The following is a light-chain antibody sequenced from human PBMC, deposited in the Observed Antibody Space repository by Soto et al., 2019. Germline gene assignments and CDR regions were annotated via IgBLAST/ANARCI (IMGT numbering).Light chain of an antibody. J-gene: IGKJ5*01. Sequence: EIVLTQSPGILSLSPGERATLSCRASQFVSSNLAWYQQRPGQAPRLLIYGASTRATGIPARFSGSGSGTEFTLTISNLQSEDFAVYFCQQYHNWPPITFGQGTRLEI. CDR1: QFVSSN. CDR2: GAS. CDR3: QQYHNWPPIT. V-gene: IGKV3D-15*01.